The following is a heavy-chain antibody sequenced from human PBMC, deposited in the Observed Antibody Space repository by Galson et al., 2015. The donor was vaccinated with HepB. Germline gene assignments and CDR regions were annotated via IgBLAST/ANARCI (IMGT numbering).Heavy chain of an antibody. CDR3: ARISTASDKNYFDF. Sequence: SLRLSCAASGFTFSDHYMDWVRQAPGKGLEWVGRTRHRAMSYTTEYAASVKGRFIVSRDDSKNSLYLQMNSLKSEDTAMYFCARISTASDKNYFDFWGQGTLVTVSS. J-gene: IGHJ4*02. D-gene: IGHD2-21*02. V-gene: IGHV3-72*01. CDR1: GFTFSDHY. CDR2: TRHRAMSYTT.